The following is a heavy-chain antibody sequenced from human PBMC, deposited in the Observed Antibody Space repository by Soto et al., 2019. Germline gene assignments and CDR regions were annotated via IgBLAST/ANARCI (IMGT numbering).Heavy chain of an antibody. CDR2: ISHDGTSK. V-gene: IGHV3-30*18. J-gene: IGHJ4*02. D-gene: IGHD2-15*01. Sequence: QVHLVESGGGVAQPGRSLRLSCAASGFSFSTFGMHWVRQAPGRGLEWVTRISHDGTSKYFADSVKGRFTVSRDNSKNTVYLQMNTLRAEDTAIYYCAKDDLGYCSGGACSQIDYWGQGTLVTVSS. CDR1: GFSFSTFG. CDR3: AKDDLGYCSGGACSQIDY.